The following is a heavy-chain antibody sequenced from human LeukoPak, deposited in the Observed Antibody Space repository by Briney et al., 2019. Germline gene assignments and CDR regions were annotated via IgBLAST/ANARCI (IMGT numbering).Heavy chain of an antibody. Sequence: GASVKVSCKASGGTFSSYAISWVRQAPGQGLEWMGIINPSGGSTSYAQKFQGRVTMTRDMSTSTVYMELSSLRSEDTAVYYCAREGADRYDILTGYYRDYYYYYMDVWGKGTTVTVSS. V-gene: IGHV1-46*01. CDR1: GGTFSSYA. D-gene: IGHD3-9*01. CDR3: AREGADRYDILTGYYRDYYYYYMDV. CDR2: INPSGGST. J-gene: IGHJ6*03.